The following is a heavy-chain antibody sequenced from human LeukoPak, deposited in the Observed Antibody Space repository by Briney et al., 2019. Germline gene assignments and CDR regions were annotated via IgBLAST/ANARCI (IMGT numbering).Heavy chain of an antibody. D-gene: IGHD3-9*01. V-gene: IGHV1-69*01. CDR1: GGTFTIYA. CDR3: ARAEIYDIVTGSDYYYYGMDV. CDR2: IIPIFGAA. Sequence: SVKLSFTASGGTFTIYANSWVRQAPGQGNEWVWGIIPIFGAANYAQKFQGRVTITEDESPSTAYMELSSLRSEDTAVYCCARAEIYDIVTGSDYYYYGMDVWGKGATVTVSS. J-gene: IGHJ6*04.